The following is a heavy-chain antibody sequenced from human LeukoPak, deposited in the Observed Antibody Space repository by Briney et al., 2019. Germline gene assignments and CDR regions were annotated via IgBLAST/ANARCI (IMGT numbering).Heavy chain of an antibody. CDR1: GYTFTGYY. CDR2: INPNSGGT. Sequence: ASVKVSCKASGYTFTGYYMHWVRQAPGQGLEWMGWINPNSGGTNYAQKFQGRVTMTRDTSISTAYMELSRLRSDDTAVYYCARDRGYDILTGYYRHLDYWGQGTLVTVSS. D-gene: IGHD3-9*01. V-gene: IGHV1-2*02. CDR3: ARDRGYDILTGYYRHLDY. J-gene: IGHJ4*02.